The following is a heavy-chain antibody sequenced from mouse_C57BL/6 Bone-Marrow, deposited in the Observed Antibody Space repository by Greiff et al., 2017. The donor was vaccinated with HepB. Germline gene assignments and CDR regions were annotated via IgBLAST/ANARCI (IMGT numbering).Heavy chain of an antibody. CDR2: IYPRSGNT. D-gene: IGHD1-1*01. V-gene: IGHV1-81*01. J-gene: IGHJ2*01. CDR1: GYTFTSYG. CDR3: ATYGSSYNYFDY. Sequence: QVQLQQSGAELARPGASVKLSCKASGYTFTSYGISWVKQRTGQGLEWIGEIYPRSGNTYYNEKFKGKATLTADKSSSTAYMELRSLTSEDSAVYFCATYGSSYNYFDYWGQGTTLTVSS.